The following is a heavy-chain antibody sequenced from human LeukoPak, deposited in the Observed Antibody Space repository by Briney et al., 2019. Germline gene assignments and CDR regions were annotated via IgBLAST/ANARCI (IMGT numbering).Heavy chain of an antibody. CDR1: GGTFSSYG. J-gene: IGHJ4*02. Sequence: GSSVKVSCKASGGTFSSYGISWVRQAPGQGLEWMGWISAYNGNTNYAQKLQGRVTMTTDTSTSTAYMELRSLRSDDTAVYYCARAVAGVLDYWGQGTLVTVSS. CDR2: ISAYNGNT. CDR3: ARAVAGVLDY. D-gene: IGHD6-19*01. V-gene: IGHV1-18*01.